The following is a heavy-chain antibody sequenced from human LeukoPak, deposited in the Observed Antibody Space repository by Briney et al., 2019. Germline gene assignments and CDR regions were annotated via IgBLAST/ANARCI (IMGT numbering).Heavy chain of an antibody. D-gene: IGHD7-27*01. CDR1: GFTFSSYW. V-gene: IGHV3-20*04. J-gene: IGHJ3*02. Sequence: GGSLRLSCAASGFTFSSYWMHWVRQAPGKGLEWVSAINWNGGSTGYADSVKGRFTISRDNAKNSLYLQMNSLRAEDTALYYCAKSSASTGDRGAFDIWGQGTMVTVSS. CDR2: INWNGGST. CDR3: AKSSASTGDRGAFDI.